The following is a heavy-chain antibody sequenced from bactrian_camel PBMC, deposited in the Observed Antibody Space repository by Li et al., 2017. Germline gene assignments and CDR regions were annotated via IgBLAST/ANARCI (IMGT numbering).Heavy chain of an antibody. D-gene: IGHD6*01. Sequence: HVQLVESGGGLVQAGGSLNLSCAATGKTNILNCLGWFRQAPGQTCEWVASIFTGSGSTYYADSVKGRFTVSQGNAKNTMSLQMVGLKPEDTGMYYCAADQIEPRLVDGTDQLTCDFRYSGQGTQVTVS. V-gene: IGHV3S54*01. CDR2: IFTGSGST. CDR3: AADQIEPRLVDGTDQLTCDFRY. J-gene: IGHJ6*01. CDR1: GKTNILNC.